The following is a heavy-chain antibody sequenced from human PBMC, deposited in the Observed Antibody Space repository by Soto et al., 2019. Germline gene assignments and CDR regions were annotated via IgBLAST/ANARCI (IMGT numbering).Heavy chain of an antibody. CDR2: ISSSSSYI. CDR1: RFPFSSYS. J-gene: IGHJ4*02. Sequence: PAGCLRLCCASSRFPFSSYSMNLVRQAPGKGLEWVSSISSSSSYIYYADSVKGRFTISRDNAKNPLYLQMNSLRAEDTAVYYCARDRLNRFLFDYWGQGTLVTVSS. V-gene: IGHV3-21*01. CDR3: ARDRLNRFLFDY.